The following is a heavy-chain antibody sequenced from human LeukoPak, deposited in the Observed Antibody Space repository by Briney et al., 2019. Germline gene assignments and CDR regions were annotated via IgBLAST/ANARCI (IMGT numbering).Heavy chain of an antibody. CDR1: GFTFSTYN. CDR2: ISTSSNYI. D-gene: IGHD1-26*01. V-gene: IGHV3-21*01. CDR3: ARDVGASAPDAFDI. J-gene: IGHJ3*02. Sequence: PGGSLRLSCTASGFTFSTYNMKWVRQAPGKGLEWVSSISTSSNYIYYADSVKGRFTISRDNAKNSLYLQMNSLRVEDTDVYYCARDVGASAPDAFDIWGQGTMVTVSS.